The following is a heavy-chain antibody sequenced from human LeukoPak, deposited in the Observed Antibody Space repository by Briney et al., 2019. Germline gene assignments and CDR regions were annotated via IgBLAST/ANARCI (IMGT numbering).Heavy chain of an antibody. CDR3: ARDPYCSSTSCPDP. CDR2: INPNSGGT. Sequence: ASVKVSCKASGYTFTGYYMHWVRQAPGQGLEWMGWINPNSGGTNYAQKFQGRVTMTRDTSISTAYMELSRLRPDDTAVYYCARDPYCSSTSCPDPWGQGTLVTVSS. V-gene: IGHV1-2*02. CDR1: GYTFTGYY. J-gene: IGHJ5*02. D-gene: IGHD2-2*01.